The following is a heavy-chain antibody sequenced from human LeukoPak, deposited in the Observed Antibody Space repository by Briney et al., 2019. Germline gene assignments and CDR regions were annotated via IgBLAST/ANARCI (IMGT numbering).Heavy chain of an antibody. J-gene: IGHJ6*02. CDR1: GFTVSSNY. V-gene: IGHV4-34*01. D-gene: IGHD3-16*01. CDR2: ITHNGTA. Sequence: GSLRLSCAASGFTVSSNYMSWIRQAPGKGLEWIGEITHNGTATSNPSLKSRVTLSLDTSRSRFSLKLNSATAADTAVYYCVRGFLGLNGGIWGQGTTVTVSS. CDR3: VRGFLGLNGGI.